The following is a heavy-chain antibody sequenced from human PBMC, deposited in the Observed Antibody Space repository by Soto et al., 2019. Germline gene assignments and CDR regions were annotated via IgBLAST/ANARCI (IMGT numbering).Heavy chain of an antibody. Sequence: QVQLVESGGGVVQPGRSLRLSCAASGFTFSSYAMHWVRQAPGKGLEWVAVISYDGSNKYYADSVKGRFTISRDNSKNTLYLQMNSLRAEATAVYYCAGGGPTYYYSYGMDVWGQGTTVTVSS. J-gene: IGHJ6*02. D-gene: IGHD3-16*01. CDR1: GFTFSSYA. CDR3: AGGGPTYYYSYGMDV. CDR2: ISYDGSNK. V-gene: IGHV3-30-3*01.